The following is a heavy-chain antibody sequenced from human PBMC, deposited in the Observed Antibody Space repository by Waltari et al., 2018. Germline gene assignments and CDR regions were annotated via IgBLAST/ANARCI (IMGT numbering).Heavy chain of an antibody. V-gene: IGHV3-33*01. Sequence: QVQLVESGGGVVQSGRSLRLSCVGSGFTFTTHGMNWVRQAPGKWLEWVAVIWYDGSNKNYVDSVKGRFTISRDNSKNSLSLQMNSLRAEDTAVYFCARVARDAFDIWGQGTMVTVSS. CDR3: ARVARDAFDI. CDR2: IWYDGSNK. CDR1: GFTFTTHG. J-gene: IGHJ3*02.